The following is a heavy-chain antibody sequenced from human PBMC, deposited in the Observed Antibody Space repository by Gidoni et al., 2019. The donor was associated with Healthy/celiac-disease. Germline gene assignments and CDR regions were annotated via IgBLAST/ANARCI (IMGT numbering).Heavy chain of an antibody. CDR2: ISYDGSNK. CDR1: GFTFSSYA. D-gene: IGHD3-22*01. V-gene: IGHV3-30-3*01. J-gene: IGHJ4*02. CDR3: ARGSYYYDSSGYLN. Sequence: QVQLVESGGGVVQPGRSLRLSCAASGFTFSSYAMHWVRQAPGKGLEWVAVISYDGSNKYYADSVKGRFTISRDNSKNTLYLQMNSLRAEDTAVYYCARGSYYYDSSGYLNWGQGTLVTVSS.